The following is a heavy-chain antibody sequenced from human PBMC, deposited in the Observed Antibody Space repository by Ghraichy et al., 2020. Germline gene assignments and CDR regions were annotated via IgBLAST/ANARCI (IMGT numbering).Heavy chain of an antibody. D-gene: IGHD2-8*01. V-gene: IGHV3-23*01. CDR1: GFTFGTYA. CDR3: ATLLATSTNDEGARGFFDY. J-gene: IGHJ4*02. CDR2: ISGRGGDT. Sequence: GGSLRLSCAASGFTFGTYAMTWVRQAPGKGLDWVSSISGRGGDTYYADSVKGRFTISRDSSKNTVYLQMNSLRAEDTAVYYCATLLATSTNDEGARGFFDYWGQGTLVTVSS.